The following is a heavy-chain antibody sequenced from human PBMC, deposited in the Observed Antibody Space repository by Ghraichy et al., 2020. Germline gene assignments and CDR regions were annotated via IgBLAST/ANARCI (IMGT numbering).Heavy chain of an antibody. CDR2: INPSGGST. J-gene: IGHJ4*02. V-gene: IGHV1-46*01. D-gene: IGHD3-3*01. CDR3: ARAARDFWSGYSFDY. CDR1: GYTFTSYY. Sequence: ASVKVSCKASGYTFTSYYMHWVRQAPGQGLEWMGIINPSGGSTSYAQKFQGRVTMTRDTSTSTVYMELSSLRSEDTAVYYCARAARDFWSGYSFDYWGQGTLVTVSS.